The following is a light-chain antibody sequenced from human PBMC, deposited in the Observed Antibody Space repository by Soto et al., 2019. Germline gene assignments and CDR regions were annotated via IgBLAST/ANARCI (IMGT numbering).Light chain of an antibody. CDR2: RND. Sequence: QPVLTQPPSASGTPGQRVTISCSGSSSNIGSNYVYWYQQLPGSAPKLLIYRNDQRPSGVPDRFSGSKSGTSASLAISGLRSEDEADYYCAAWDDSLSAVVFGGGTQVTVL. J-gene: IGLJ2*01. CDR3: AAWDDSLSAVV. V-gene: IGLV1-47*01. CDR1: SSNIGSNY.